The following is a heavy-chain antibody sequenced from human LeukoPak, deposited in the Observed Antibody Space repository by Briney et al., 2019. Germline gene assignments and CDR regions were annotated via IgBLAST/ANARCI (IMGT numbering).Heavy chain of an antibody. J-gene: IGHJ5*02. CDR3: AKEVPLRFLEWLNWFDP. V-gene: IGHV3-23*01. CDR1: GFTFSSYA. Sequence: PGGSLRLSCAASGFTFSSYAMSWVGQAPGKGLEWVSAISGSGGSTYYADSVKGRFTISRDNSKNTLYLQMNSLRAEDTAVYYCAKEVPLRFLEWLNWFDPWGQGTLVTVSS. D-gene: IGHD3-3*01. CDR2: ISGSGGST.